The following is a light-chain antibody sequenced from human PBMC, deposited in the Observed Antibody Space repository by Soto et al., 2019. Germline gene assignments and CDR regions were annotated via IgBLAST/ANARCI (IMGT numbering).Light chain of an antibody. CDR2: GAS. CDR3: QQYNSYSRT. Sequence: DMQMTQSPCTLSSSVGDRVTITCRASQSISSWLAWYQQKPGKAPKLLIYGASSLESGVPDRFSGSGSGTEFTLIISSLQPEDFATYYCQQYNSYSRTFGQGTKVDIK. CDR1: QSISSW. V-gene: IGKV1-5*01. J-gene: IGKJ1*01.